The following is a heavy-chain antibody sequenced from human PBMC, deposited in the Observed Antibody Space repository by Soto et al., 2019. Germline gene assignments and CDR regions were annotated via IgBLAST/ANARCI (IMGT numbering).Heavy chain of an antibody. D-gene: IGHD6-19*01. CDR3: AKSSSSGWYTLAY. V-gene: IGHV3-23*01. Sequence: EVQLLESGGGLVQPGGSLRLSCAASGFTFSSYAMSWVRQAPGKGLEWVAAISGSGGSTYYADSVKGRFTISRDNTKNTLYLQMNSLRAEDTAVYYCAKSSSSGWYTLAYWGQGTLVTVSS. CDR1: GFTFSSYA. J-gene: IGHJ4*02. CDR2: ISGSGGST.